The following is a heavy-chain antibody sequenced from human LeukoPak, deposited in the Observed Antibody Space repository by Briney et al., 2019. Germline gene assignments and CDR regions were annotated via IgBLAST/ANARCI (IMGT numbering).Heavy chain of an antibody. D-gene: IGHD4-17*01. V-gene: IGHV1-18*04. CDR1: GYTFNGFY. Sequence: GASVKVSCKASGYTFNGFYLHWVRQAPGQGLEWMGWISPYNGNTNYPRKLQGRVTMTTDTSTSTAYMELRSLRSDDTALYYCATEGGWQPTDYGDHVYWGQGTLVTVSS. J-gene: IGHJ4*02. CDR3: ATEGGWQPTDYGDHVY. CDR2: ISPYNGNT.